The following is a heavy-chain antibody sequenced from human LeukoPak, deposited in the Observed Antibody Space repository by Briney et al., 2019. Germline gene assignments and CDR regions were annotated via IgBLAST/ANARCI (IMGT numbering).Heavy chain of an antibody. D-gene: IGHD4-17*01. V-gene: IGHV4-59*06. Sequence: SETLSLTCTVYGGSISSYYWSWIRQPPGKGLEWIGYIYYSGSTYYNPSLKSRVTISVDTSKNQFSLKLSSVTAADTAVYYCARYTVTTSFDYWGQGTLVTVSS. CDR2: IYYSGST. J-gene: IGHJ4*02. CDR1: GGSISSYY. CDR3: ARYTVTTSFDY.